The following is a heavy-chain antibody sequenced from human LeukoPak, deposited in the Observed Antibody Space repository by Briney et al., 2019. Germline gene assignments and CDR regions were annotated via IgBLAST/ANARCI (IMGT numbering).Heavy chain of an antibody. CDR3: ARDYGVVGATFLDY. J-gene: IGHJ4*02. D-gene: IGHD1-26*01. V-gene: IGHV1-18*01. CDR1: GYTFTSYG. CDR2: ISAYNGNT. Sequence: ASVKVSCKASGYTFTSYGISWVRQAPGQGLEWMGWISAYNGNTNYAQKLQGRVTMTTDTSTSTAYMELRSLRSDDTAVYYCARDYGVVGATFLDYWGQGTLVTVSS.